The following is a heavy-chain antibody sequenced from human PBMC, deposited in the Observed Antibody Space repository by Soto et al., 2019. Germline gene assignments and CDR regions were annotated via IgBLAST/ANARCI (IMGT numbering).Heavy chain of an antibody. D-gene: IGHD3-9*01. CDR3: AKRRNQGTGEYYFDY. CDR1: GFTFSSYA. Sequence: EVQLVESGGDLVQPGRSLRLSCAASGFTFSSYAMTWVRQAPGKALEWVSAISASGANTYYADSVKGRFTISRDSSTNTLYLQMNSLRAEDAAIYFCAKRRNQGTGEYYFDYWGQGTLVTVSS. J-gene: IGHJ4*02. V-gene: IGHV3-23*04. CDR2: ISASGANT.